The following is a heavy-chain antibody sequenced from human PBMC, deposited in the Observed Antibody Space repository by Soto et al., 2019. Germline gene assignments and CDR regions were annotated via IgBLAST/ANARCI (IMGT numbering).Heavy chain of an antibody. CDR3: AREGVRYCTNGVCHTKPVQYFDL. CDR1: GGTFSSYA. J-gene: IGHJ2*01. D-gene: IGHD2-8*01. CDR2: IIPIFGTA. Sequence: GASVKVSCKASGGTFSSYAISWVRQAPGQGLEWMGGIIPIFGTANYAQKFQGRVTITADESTSTAYMELSSLRSEDTAVYYCAREGVRYCTNGVCHTKPVQYFDLWGRGTLVTVSS. V-gene: IGHV1-69*13.